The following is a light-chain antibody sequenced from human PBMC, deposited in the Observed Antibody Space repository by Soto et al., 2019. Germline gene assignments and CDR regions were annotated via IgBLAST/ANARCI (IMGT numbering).Light chain of an antibody. CDR3: SSYSSSSTPYL. CDR1: SSDVGGYNY. J-gene: IGLJ1*01. Sequence: QSALTQPASVSGSPGQSITIPCTGTSSDVGGYNYVSWCQQHPGKAPKLMISDVSNRPSGVSNRFSGSKSGNTASLTISGLQAEDEADYYCSSYSSSSTPYLFGSGTKVTVL. V-gene: IGLV2-14*03. CDR2: DVS.